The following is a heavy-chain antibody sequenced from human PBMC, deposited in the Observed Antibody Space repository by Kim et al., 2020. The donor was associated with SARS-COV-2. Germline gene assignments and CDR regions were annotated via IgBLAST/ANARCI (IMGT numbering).Heavy chain of an antibody. Sequence: SAHKLQGRVTMTTDTSTSTAYMDLRSLRSDDTAVYYCARGAVDIVATVDYWGQGTLVTVSS. CDR3: ARGAVDIVATVDY. J-gene: IGHJ4*02. V-gene: IGHV1-18*01. D-gene: IGHD5-12*01.